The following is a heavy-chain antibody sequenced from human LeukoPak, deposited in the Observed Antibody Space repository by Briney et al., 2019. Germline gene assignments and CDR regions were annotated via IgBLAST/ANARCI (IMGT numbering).Heavy chain of an antibody. J-gene: IGHJ4*02. V-gene: IGHV3-53*01. Sequence: GGSLRLSCAVSGFTVSGNYMSWVRQAPGKGLEWVSLIYSGGTTYYADSVKGRFTISRDNSKNTLYLQMNSLRAEDTAVYYCANYDYGAGGYWGQGTLVTVSS. CDR2: IYSGGTT. CDR3: ANYDYGAGGY. CDR1: GFTVSGNY. D-gene: IGHD4-17*01.